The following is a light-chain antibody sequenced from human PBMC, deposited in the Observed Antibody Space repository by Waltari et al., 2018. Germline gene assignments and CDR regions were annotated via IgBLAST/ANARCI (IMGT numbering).Light chain of an antibody. J-gene: IGKJ1*01. Sequence: EIVMTQYPATLSVSPGERATLSCRASQSLSRNLAWYQQKPGQAPRLLIYGASTRATGIPARFSVSGSGTEFTLTIRSMQSEDFSVYYGQQHNNWPPWTFGQVTKVEIK. CDR2: GAS. CDR1: QSLSRN. V-gene: IGKV3-15*01. CDR3: QQHNNWPPWT.